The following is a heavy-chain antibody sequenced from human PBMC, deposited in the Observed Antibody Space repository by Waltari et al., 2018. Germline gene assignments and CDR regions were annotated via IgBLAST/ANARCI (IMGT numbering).Heavy chain of an antibody. CDR3: ARRAHSGFDY. Sequence: QVQLVESGGGVVQPGRSLRLHCAASNFIFSTFAIHWVRQPPGKGLEWVAVTSPDGSNKDFADSVKGRFTLSRDNSKNTLYLQMSSLRAEDTAVYYCARRAHSGFDYWGQGALVTVSS. CDR2: TSPDGSNK. D-gene: IGHD1-26*01. CDR1: NFIFSTFA. J-gene: IGHJ4*02. V-gene: IGHV3-30*04.